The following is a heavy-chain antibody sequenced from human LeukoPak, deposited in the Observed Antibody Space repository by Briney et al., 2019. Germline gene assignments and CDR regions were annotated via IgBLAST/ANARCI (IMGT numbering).Heavy chain of an antibody. J-gene: IGHJ4*02. CDR1: GGSINNYY. D-gene: IGHD3-10*01. CDR2: MYTSGGP. CDR3: ATSKGFGELS. Sequence: PSETLSLTCTVSGGSINNYYWSWIRQPPGKGLEWIGYMYTSGGPNYNPSLKSRVTISVDTSKNQFSLKVSSVTAADTAVYYCATSKGFGELSWGQGTLVTVSS. V-gene: IGHV4-4*09.